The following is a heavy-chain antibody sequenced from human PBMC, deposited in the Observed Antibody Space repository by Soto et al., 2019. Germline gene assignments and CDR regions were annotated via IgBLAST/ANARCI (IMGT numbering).Heavy chain of an antibody. CDR1: GYSISSSNW. CDR2: IYYSGSA. Sequence: XXTLSLPFAVSGYSISSSNWWGWIRQPPGKGLEWIGYIYYSGSAYYNPSLKSRVTMSVDTSKNQFSLKMSSVTAVDTAVYYCARSSPAGYYFDYWGQGTLVTVSS. J-gene: IGHJ4*02. CDR3: ARSSPAGYYFDY. V-gene: IGHV4-28*01. D-gene: IGHD3-10*01.